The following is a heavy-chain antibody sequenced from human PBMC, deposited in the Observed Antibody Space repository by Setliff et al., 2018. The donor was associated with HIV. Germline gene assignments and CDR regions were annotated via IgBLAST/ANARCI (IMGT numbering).Heavy chain of an antibody. V-gene: IGHV4-61*02. CDR3: AVPGTSGTYYRVFDY. CDR1: GDSISSGSYY. J-gene: IGHJ4*02. CDR2: IYTSGTT. D-gene: IGHD3-10*01. Sequence: PSETLSLTCTVSGDSISSGSYYWSWIRQPAGKGLEWIGRIYTSGTTNYNPSLKSRLTISVDTSKRQFSLNLSSVTAADTAVYYCAVPGTSGTYYRVFDYWGQGTLVTVSS.